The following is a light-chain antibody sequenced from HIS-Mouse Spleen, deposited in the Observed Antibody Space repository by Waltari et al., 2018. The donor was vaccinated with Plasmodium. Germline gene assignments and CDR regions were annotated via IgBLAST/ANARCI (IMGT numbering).Light chain of an antibody. V-gene: IGKV3-15*01. CDR3: QQYNNWSFT. J-gene: IGKJ3*01. CDR2: GAS. CDR1: QSVSSN. Sequence: DIVMTQSQATLSVSPGESATLSCRASQSVSSNLAVYQQKPGQAPRLLISGASTRATGIPAMFSGSGSGTEFTLTISSLQSEDFAVYYCQQYNNWSFTFGPGTKVDIK.